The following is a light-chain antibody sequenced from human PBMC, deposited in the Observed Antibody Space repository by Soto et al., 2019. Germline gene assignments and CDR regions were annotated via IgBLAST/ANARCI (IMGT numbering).Light chain of an antibody. Sequence: IVLMQSPGTLSLSPGERATLSCRASQSVSNNFLAWYQQKPGQAPRLLIDGASSRATGTPDRFSGSESGTDFTLTISRLEPEDFAVYDCQQYGTSPPLTFGGGTKVEIK. V-gene: IGKV3-20*01. CDR2: GAS. CDR1: QSVSNNF. J-gene: IGKJ4*01. CDR3: QQYGTSPPLT.